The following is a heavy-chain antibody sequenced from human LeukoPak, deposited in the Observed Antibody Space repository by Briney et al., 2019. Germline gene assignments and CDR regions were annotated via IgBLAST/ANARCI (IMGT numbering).Heavy chain of an antibody. Sequence: SQTLSLTCTVSGGSISSGGYYWSWIRQPPGKGLEWIGYIYHSGSTYYNPSLKSRVTISVDRSKNQFSLKLSSVTAADTAVYYCARATSVGGENAFDIWGQGTMVTVSS. CDR2: IYHSGST. CDR3: ARATSVGGENAFDI. J-gene: IGHJ3*02. V-gene: IGHV4-30-2*01. CDR1: GGSISSGGYY. D-gene: IGHD3-16*01.